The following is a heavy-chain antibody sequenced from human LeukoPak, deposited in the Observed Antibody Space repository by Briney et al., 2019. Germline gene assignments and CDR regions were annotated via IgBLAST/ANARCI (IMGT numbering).Heavy chain of an antibody. D-gene: IGHD3/OR15-3a*01. J-gene: IGHJ4*02. Sequence: GGSLRLSCAASGFTLSDYYMSWIRQAPGKGLEWVSYSSSSGTTIYYADSVKGRFSISRDNAKNSLYLQMNSLRAEDTAVYYCARRRDFIDYWGQGTLVTVSS. CDR1: GFTLSDYY. V-gene: IGHV3-11*01. CDR3: ARRRDFIDY. CDR2: SSSSGTTI.